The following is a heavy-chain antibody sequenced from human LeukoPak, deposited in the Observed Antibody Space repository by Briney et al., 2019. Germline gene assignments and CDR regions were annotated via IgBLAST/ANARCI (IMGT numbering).Heavy chain of an antibody. CDR2: IKQDGTE. Sequence: GGSLRLSCEVSGFTFSDFAMSWVRQAPGKGLEWEASIKQDGTEYYVDSVRGRFTTSRDNAKNSLFLQMKSLRVEDTAVYYCARPRYRGFDHWGQGALVAVSS. V-gene: IGHV3-7*01. D-gene: IGHD3-10*01. J-gene: IGHJ4*02. CDR3: ARPRYRGFDH. CDR1: GFTFSDFA.